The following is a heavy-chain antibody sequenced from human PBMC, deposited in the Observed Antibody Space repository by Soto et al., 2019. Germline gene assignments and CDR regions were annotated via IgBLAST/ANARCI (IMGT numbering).Heavy chain of an antibody. D-gene: IGHD6-19*01. J-gene: IGHJ4*02. CDR1: GDSVNSDNYY. CDR2: IYFSGST. Sequence: QVQLQESGPGLVKPSETLSLTCDVFGDSVNSDNYYWTWIRQPPGKDLEVIGNIYFSGSTYYTPSLNSRVALSIDTSKNHFSLKLTSVTAADTAMYYCARHRAVAGLDYWGQGTLVTVSS. V-gene: IGHV4-30-4*01. CDR3: ARHRAVAGLDY.